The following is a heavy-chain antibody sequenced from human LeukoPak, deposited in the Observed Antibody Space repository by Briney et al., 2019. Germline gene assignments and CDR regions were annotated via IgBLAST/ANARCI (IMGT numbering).Heavy chain of an antibody. CDR2: IYPGDSDT. J-gene: IGHJ4*02. CDR3: ARRQGCSSTSCPPDY. V-gene: IGHV5-51*01. CDR1: GYSFNTYW. Sequence: PGESLKISCRGSGYSFNTYWIGWVRQMPGKGLEWMGFIYPGDSDTRYSPSFQGQVTMSADKSINTAYLQWSSLKASDTAMYYCARRQGCSSTSCPPDYWGQGTLVTVSS. D-gene: IGHD2-2*01.